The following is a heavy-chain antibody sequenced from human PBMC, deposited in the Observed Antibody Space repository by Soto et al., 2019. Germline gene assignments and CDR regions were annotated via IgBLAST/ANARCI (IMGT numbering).Heavy chain of an antibody. CDR1: GFTFSSYA. D-gene: IGHD6-19*01. CDR2: ISGSGGST. J-gene: IGHJ5*02. CDR3: AKILLSGYSSGWPHPGNWFDP. V-gene: IGHV3-23*01. Sequence: GGSLRLSCAASGFTFSSYAMSWVRQAPGKGLEWVSAISGSGGSTYYADSVKGRFTISRDNSKNTLYLQMNSLRAEDTAVYYCAKILLSGYSSGWPHPGNWFDPWGQGTLVTVSS.